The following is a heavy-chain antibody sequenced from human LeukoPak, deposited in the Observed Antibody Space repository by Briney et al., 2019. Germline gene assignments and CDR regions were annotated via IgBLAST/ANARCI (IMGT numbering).Heavy chain of an antibody. CDR1: GFTFGDYA. D-gene: IGHD6-6*01. J-gene: IGHJ4*02. Sequence: GGSLRLSCTASGFTFGDYAMSWVRQAPGKGLEWVGFIRSKAYGGTTEYAASVKGRFTISRDDSKSIAYLQMNSLKTEDTAVYYCQRTSSSSGGHFDYWGQGTLVTVSS. CDR3: QRTSSSSGGHFDY. V-gene: IGHV3-49*04. CDR2: IRSKAYGGTT.